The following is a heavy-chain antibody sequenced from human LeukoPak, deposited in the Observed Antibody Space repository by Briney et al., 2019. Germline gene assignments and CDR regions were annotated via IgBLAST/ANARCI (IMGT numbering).Heavy chain of an antibody. CDR1: GFMFSTYA. CDR3: ARWGSTSCYDY. Sequence: GGSLRLSCAASGFMFSTYAMHWVRQAPGKGLEYVSAISTNGDSTYYADSVKGRFTISRDNSKNTLFLQMGGLRADDMAVYYCARWGSTSCYDYWGQGTLVTVSS. D-gene: IGHD2-2*01. V-gene: IGHV3-64*02. J-gene: IGHJ4*02. CDR2: ISTNGDST.